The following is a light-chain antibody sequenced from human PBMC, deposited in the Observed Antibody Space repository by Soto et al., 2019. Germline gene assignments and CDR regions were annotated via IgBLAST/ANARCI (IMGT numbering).Light chain of an antibody. CDR2: DAS. J-gene: IGKJ4*01. V-gene: IGKV1-13*02. CDR3: QQFNSYPSLT. Sequence: AIQLTQSPSSLSASVGDRVTITCRASQGISSALAWYHQKPGKAPKLLIYDASTLESGVPSRFSGSGSGTDFTLTISSLQPEDFATYYCQQFNSYPSLTFGGGTKVEIK. CDR1: QGISSA.